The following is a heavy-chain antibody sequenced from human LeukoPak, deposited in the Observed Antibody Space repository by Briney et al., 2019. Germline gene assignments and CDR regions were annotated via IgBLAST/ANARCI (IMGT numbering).Heavy chain of an antibody. V-gene: IGHV4-59*01. CDR3: AREKQQLGYDAFDI. CDR1: GGSISSYY. Sequence: PSETLSLTCTVSGGSISSYYWSWLRQPPGKGLEWIGYIYYSGSTNYNPSLKSRVTISVDTSKNQFSLKLSSVTAADTAVYYCAREKQQLGYDAFDIWGQGTMVTVSS. J-gene: IGHJ3*02. CDR2: IYYSGST. D-gene: IGHD6-13*01.